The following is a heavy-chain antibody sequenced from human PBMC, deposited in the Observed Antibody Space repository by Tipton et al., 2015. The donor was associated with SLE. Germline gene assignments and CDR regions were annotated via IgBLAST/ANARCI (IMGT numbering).Heavy chain of an antibody. J-gene: IGHJ5*02. CDR3: AREAPLVGASPTWFDP. CDR1: GGSVSSSSKY. Sequence: TLSLTCTVSGGSVSSSSKYWAWIRQPPGRGLEWIGSIYYTGTTTYYNSFLKSRVTMSVDTSNNQVFLTLSSVTAADTAVYYCAREAPLVGASPTWFDPWGQGTLVTVSS. CDR2: IYYTGTTT. V-gene: IGHV4-39*07. D-gene: IGHD1-26*01.